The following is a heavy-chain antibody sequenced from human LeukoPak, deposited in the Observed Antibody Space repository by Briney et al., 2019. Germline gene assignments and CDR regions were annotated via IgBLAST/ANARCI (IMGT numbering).Heavy chain of an antibody. CDR3: AREVAAAGTIHFDY. V-gene: IGHV1-18*01. Sequence: GASVKVSCKASGYTFTSYGISWVRQAPGQGLEWMGWISAYNGNTNYAQKLQGRVTMTTDTSTSTAYMELRSLRSDDTAVYYCAREVAAAGTIHFDYWGQGALVTVSS. CDR2: ISAYNGNT. D-gene: IGHD6-13*01. J-gene: IGHJ4*02. CDR1: GYTFTSYG.